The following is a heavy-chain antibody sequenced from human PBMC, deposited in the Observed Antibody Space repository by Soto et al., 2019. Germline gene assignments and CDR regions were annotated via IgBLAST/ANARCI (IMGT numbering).Heavy chain of an antibody. CDR1: GYTFTSYG. Sequence: QVQLVQSGAEVKKPGASVKVSCKTSGYTFTSYGISWVRQAPGQGLEWMGWISGYSGNTNYAQMLQGRVTMTTDTSTSKAYMELRSLRSDDTAVYYCARVPRGTWYAHLLYWGQGTLVTVSS. V-gene: IGHV1-18*04. CDR2: ISGYSGNT. D-gene: IGHD1-26*01. CDR3: ARVPRGTWYAHLLY. J-gene: IGHJ4*02.